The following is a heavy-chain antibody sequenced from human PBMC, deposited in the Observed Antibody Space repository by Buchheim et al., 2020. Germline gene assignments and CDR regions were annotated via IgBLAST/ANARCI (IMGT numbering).Heavy chain of an antibody. CDR3: VGSGSYYTAAV. V-gene: IGHV4-31*03. CDR1: GGSISSGGYY. D-gene: IGHD3-10*01. CDR2: IYYSGSTYSGRT. J-gene: IGHJ4*02. Sequence: QVQLQESGPGLVKPSQTLSLTCSVSGGSISSGGYYWSWIRQHPGKGLEWIGYIYYSGSTYSGRTYYNPSLKSRVSISVDTSKNQFSLKLSSVTAADTAVYYCVGSGSYYTAAVWGQGIL.